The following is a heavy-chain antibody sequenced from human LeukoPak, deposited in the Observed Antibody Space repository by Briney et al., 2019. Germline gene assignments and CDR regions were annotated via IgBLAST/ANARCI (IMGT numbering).Heavy chain of an antibody. CDR2: INPNIGTT. V-gene: IGHV1-2*02. J-gene: IGHJ3*01. CDR3: ARRYDSRGPVTFDF. Sequence: ASVKVSCAASGYTFSDHTIHWVRQAPGQGLEWMGWINPNIGTTDYAKRFQGRLTVTRDTSINTAFMELSSLNPDDTTVFYCARRYDSRGPVTFDFWGQGTLVTVSS. D-gene: IGHD3-22*01. CDR1: GYTFSDHT.